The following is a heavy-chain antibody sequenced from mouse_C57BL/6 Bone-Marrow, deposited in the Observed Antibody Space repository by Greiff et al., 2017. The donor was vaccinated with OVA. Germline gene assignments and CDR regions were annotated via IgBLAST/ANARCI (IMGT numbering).Heavy chain of an antibody. Sequence: QVQLKQPGAELVMPGASVKLSCKASGYTFTSYWMHWVKQRPGQGLEWIGEIDPYDSYTNYNQKFKGKSTLTVDKSSSTAYIQLISLPSDDSSVYYCASRTTGVPFDYWGQGTTLTVSS. CDR1: GYTFTSYW. J-gene: IGHJ2*01. D-gene: IGHD4-1*01. CDR2: IDPYDSYT. CDR3: ASRTTGVPFDY. V-gene: IGHV1-69*01.